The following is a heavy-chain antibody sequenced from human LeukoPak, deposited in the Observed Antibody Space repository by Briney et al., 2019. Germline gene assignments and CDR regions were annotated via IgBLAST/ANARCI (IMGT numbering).Heavy chain of an antibody. J-gene: IGHJ3*02. CDR2: IIPIFGTA. Sequence: ASVKVSCKASGGTFSSYAISWVRQAPGQGLEWMGGIIPIFGTANYAQKFQGRVTITADESTSTAYMELSSLRSEDTAVYYCAREVALHYGSGTGAFDIWGQGTMVTVSS. V-gene: IGHV1-69*13. CDR1: GGTFSSYA. CDR3: AREVALHYGSGTGAFDI. D-gene: IGHD3-10*01.